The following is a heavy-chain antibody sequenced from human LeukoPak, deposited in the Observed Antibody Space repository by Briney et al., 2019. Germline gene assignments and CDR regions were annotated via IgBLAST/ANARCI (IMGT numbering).Heavy chain of an antibody. CDR1: GGSISSYY. Sequence: SETLSLTCTVSGGSISSYYWSWIRQPPGKGLEWIGYIYYSGSTNYNPSLKSRVTISVDTSKNQFSLKLSSVTAADTAVYYCARARLAPEVLRYFDWSPTHYYYYGMDVWGQGTTVTVSS. CDR2: IYYSGST. J-gene: IGHJ6*02. V-gene: IGHV4-59*01. D-gene: IGHD3-9*01. CDR3: ARARLAPEVLRYFDWSPTHYYYYGMDV.